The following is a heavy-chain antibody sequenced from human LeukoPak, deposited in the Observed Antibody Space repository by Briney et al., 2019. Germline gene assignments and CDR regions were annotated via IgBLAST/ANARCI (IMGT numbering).Heavy chain of an antibody. Sequence: SVKVSCKVSGGTFSSYAISWVRQAPGQGLEWMGGIIPIFGTANYAQKFQGRVTITADESTSTAYMELSSLRSEDTAVYYCARDTDNWNDGNWFDPWGQGTLVTVSS. V-gene: IGHV1-69*13. CDR2: IIPIFGTA. D-gene: IGHD1-1*01. CDR3: ARDTDNWNDGNWFDP. J-gene: IGHJ5*02. CDR1: GGTFSSYA.